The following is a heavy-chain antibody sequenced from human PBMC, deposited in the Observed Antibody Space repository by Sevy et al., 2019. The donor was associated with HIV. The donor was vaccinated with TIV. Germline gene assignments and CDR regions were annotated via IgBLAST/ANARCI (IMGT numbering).Heavy chain of an antibody. V-gene: IGHV3-15*01. CDR2: IKTKTDGETT. Sequence: GGSLRLSCAASGFTFSNAWMSWVRQAPGKGLEWVGRIKTKTDGETTDYAAHVKGRFTISRDDSKSTLYLQMNSLKTEDTAVYYRATAIWCSGDNCYHWFFDLWGRGTQVTVSS. J-gene: IGHJ2*01. D-gene: IGHD2-15*01. CDR3: ATAIWCSGDNCYHWFFDL. CDR1: GFTFSNAW.